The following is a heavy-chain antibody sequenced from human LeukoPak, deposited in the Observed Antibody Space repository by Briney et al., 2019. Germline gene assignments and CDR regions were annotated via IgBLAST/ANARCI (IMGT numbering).Heavy chain of an antibody. CDR3: ARDVDAFDI. V-gene: IGHV1-8*01. CDR2: INPNSGGT. CDR1: GYTFTSYD. Sequence: GASVKVSCKASGYTFTSYDINWVRQATGQGLEWMGWINPNSGGTNYAQKFQGRVTMTRDTSTSTVYMELSSLRSEDTAVYYCARDVDAFDIWGQGTMVTVSS. J-gene: IGHJ3*02.